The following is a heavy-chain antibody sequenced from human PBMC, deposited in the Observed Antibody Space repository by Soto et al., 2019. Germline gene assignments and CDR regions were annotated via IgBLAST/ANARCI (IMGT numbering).Heavy chain of an antibody. J-gene: IGHJ4*02. CDR3: ARFYGDYGPFDY. CDR1: GGTFSSYT. Sequence: QVQLVQSGAEVKKPGSSVKVSCKASGGTFSSYTISWVRQAPGQGLEWMGRIIPILGIANYAQKFQGRVTITAHKSTSTAYMELSSLRSEDTAVYYCARFYGDYGPFDYWGRGTLVTVSS. D-gene: IGHD4-17*01. V-gene: IGHV1-69*02. CDR2: IIPILGIA.